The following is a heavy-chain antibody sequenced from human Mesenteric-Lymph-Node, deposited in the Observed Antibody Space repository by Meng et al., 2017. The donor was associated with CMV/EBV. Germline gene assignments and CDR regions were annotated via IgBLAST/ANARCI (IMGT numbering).Heavy chain of an antibody. D-gene: IGHD6-13*01. CDR2: IKQDGSEK. CDR1: GFTFSSYW. Sequence: GGSLRLSCAASGFTFSSYWMSWVRQAPGKGLEWVASIKQDGSEKYYVDSVKGRFTISRENAKNSLYLQMNSLRAEDTAVYYCARGRAAASRSPYYYYYYGMDVWGQGTTVTVSS. CDR3: ARGRAAASRSPYYYYYYGMDV. V-gene: IGHV3-7*01. J-gene: IGHJ6*02.